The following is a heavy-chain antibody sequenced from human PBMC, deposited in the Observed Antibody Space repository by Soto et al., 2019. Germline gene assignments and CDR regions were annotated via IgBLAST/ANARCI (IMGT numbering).Heavy chain of an antibody. D-gene: IGHD6-13*01. Sequence: GASVKVSCKASGYTFTSYYMHWVRQAPGQGLEWMGIINPSGGSTSYAQKFQGRVTMTRDTSTSTVYMELSSLRSEDTAVYYCAREARKQLVPGYYFDYWGQGTLVTVYS. J-gene: IGHJ4*02. V-gene: IGHV1-46*01. CDR3: AREARKQLVPGYYFDY. CDR1: GYTFTSYY. CDR2: INPSGGST.